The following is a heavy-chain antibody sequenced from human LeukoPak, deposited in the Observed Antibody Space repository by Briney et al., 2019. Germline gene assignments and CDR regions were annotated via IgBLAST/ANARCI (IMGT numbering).Heavy chain of an antibody. J-gene: IGHJ5*02. CDR1: GGSISGGDYY. CDR2: IYYSGST. V-gene: IGHV4-30-4*08. Sequence: SQTLSLNCTVSGGSISGGDYYWRWIRQPPGKGLEWIGYIYYSGSTNYNPSLNSRVTISVDTSKNQFSLKLSSVTAADTAVYYCARGLGGYDSSGYYYSNWFDPWGQGTLVTVSS. D-gene: IGHD3-22*01. CDR3: ARGLGGYDSSGYYYSNWFDP.